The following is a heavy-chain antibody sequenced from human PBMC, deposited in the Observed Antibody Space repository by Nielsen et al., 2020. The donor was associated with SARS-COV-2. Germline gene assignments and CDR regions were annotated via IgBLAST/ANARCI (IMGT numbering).Heavy chain of an antibody. CDR2: IYPGDSDT. D-gene: IGHD4-23*01. V-gene: IGHV5-51*01. Sequence: GESLKISCEGSGYSFSTYWITWVRQMPGKGLEWMGIIYPGDSDTRYSPSFQGQVTISADKSISTAYLQWSSLKASDTAMYYCARQAVYGGNSKYWFDPWGQGTLVTVSS. CDR3: ARQAVYGGNSKYWFDP. J-gene: IGHJ5*02. CDR1: GYSFSTYW.